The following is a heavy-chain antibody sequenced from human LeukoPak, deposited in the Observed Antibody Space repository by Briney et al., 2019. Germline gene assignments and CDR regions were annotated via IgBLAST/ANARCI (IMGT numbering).Heavy chain of an antibody. CDR1: GGSISSSSYY. V-gene: IGHV4-39*01. CDR2: IYYSGST. D-gene: IGHD6-13*01. Sequence: PSETLSLTCTVSGGSISSSSYYWGWIRQPPGKGLEWIGSIYYSGSTYYNPSLKSRVTISVDTSKNQFSLKLSSVTAADTAVYYCARLGSSWYGGNDAFDIWGQGTMVTVSS. J-gene: IGHJ3*02. CDR3: ARLGSSWYGGNDAFDI.